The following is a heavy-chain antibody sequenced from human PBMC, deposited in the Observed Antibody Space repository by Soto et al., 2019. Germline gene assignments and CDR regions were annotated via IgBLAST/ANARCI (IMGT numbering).Heavy chain of an antibody. CDR3: ARVPRSYDYVWGSYRPTHYFDY. J-gene: IGHJ4*02. CDR1: GGTFSSYA. V-gene: IGHV1-69*13. D-gene: IGHD3-16*02. Sequence: SVEVSCKASGGTFSSYAISWVRQAPGQGLEWMGGIIPIFGTANYAQKFQGRVTITADESTSTAYMELSSLRSEDTAVYYCARVPRSYDYVWGSYRPTHYFDYWGQGTLVTVSS. CDR2: IIPIFGTA.